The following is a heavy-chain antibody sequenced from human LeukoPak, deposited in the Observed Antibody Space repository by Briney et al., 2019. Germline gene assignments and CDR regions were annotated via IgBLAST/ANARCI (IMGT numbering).Heavy chain of an antibody. J-gene: IGHJ4*02. CDR1: GFVFSNYG. Sequence: GGSLRLSCAASGFVFSNYGIHWIRQSPDKRLEWVAFIRYDGNNEYYADSVKGRFTISRDDAKNSLYLQMNSLRAEDTAVYYCTRDGAVAGDCGQGTLVTVSS. CDR3: TRDGAVAGD. V-gene: IGHV3-30*02. D-gene: IGHD6-19*01. CDR2: IRYDGNNE.